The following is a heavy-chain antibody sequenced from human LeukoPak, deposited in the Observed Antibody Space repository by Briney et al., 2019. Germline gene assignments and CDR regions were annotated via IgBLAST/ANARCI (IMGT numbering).Heavy chain of an antibody. Sequence: ASVKVSCKASGGTFSNYTISWVRQAPGQGLEWMGGIIPIFGTANYAQKFQGRVTITADESTSTAYMELSSLRSEDTAVYYCARRCSGGSCRARPLDYWGQGTLVTVSS. CDR3: ARRCSGGSCRARPLDY. V-gene: IGHV1-69*13. D-gene: IGHD2-15*01. CDR1: GGTFSNYT. CDR2: IIPIFGTA. J-gene: IGHJ4*02.